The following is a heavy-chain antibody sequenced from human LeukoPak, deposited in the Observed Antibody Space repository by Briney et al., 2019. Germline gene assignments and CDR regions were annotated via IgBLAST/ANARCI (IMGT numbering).Heavy chain of an antibody. Sequence: SETLSLTCAVYGGSFSGYYWSWIRQPPGKGLEWIGEINHSGSTNYNPSLKSRVTISIDTSKNQFSLKLSSVTAADTAVYYCARGKITMAGGVMKNYYMDVRGKGTTVTVSS. J-gene: IGHJ6*03. CDR1: GGSFSGYY. V-gene: IGHV4-34*01. D-gene: IGHD3-10*01. CDR2: INHSGST. CDR3: ARGKITMAGGVMKNYYMDV.